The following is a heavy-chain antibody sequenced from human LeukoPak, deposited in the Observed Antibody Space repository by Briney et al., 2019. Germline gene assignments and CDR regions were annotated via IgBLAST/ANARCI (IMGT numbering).Heavy chain of an antibody. CDR3: ATQPDFWSGYSDDY. V-gene: IGHV3-23*01. CDR2: ISGSGGST. CDR1: GFTFSSYA. D-gene: IGHD3-3*01. J-gene: IGHJ4*02. Sequence: GGSLRLSCAASGFTFSSYAMSWVRQAPGKGLEWVSAISGSGGSTCYADSVKGRFTISRDNSKNTLYLQMNSLRAEDTAVYYCATQPDFWSGYSDDYWGQGTLVTVSS.